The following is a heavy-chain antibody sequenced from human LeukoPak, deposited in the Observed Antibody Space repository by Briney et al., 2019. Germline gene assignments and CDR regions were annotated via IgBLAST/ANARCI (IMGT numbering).Heavy chain of an antibody. D-gene: IGHD3-22*01. CDR3: AKVAGYYYDSSGYSSSVDY. CDR2: IRYDGSNK. Sequence: PGGSLRLSCAASGFTFSSYGMHWVRQAPGKGLEWVAFIRYDGSNKYYADSVKGRFTISRDNSKNTLYLQMNSRRAEDTAVYYCAKVAGYYYDSSGYSSSVDYWGQGTLVTVSS. J-gene: IGHJ4*02. CDR1: GFTFSSYG. V-gene: IGHV3-30*02.